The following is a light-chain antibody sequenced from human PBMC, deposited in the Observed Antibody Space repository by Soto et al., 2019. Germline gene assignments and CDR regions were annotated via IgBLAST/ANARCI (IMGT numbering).Light chain of an antibody. CDR1: TSNIGTKT. J-gene: IGLJ1*01. V-gene: IGLV1-44*01. CDR3: AAWDDPLNGYV. Sequence: QSVLTQPPAASGTPGQTVTISCSGSTSNIGTKTVHWHQQVPGMAHKLLIYDDNQRPSGGPDRVSGSKSGTSASLAISGLQSEYEADYFCAAWDDPLNGYVFGTGTKLTVL. CDR2: DDN.